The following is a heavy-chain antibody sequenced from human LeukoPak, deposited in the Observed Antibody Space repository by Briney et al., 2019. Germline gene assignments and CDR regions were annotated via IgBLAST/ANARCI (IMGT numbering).Heavy chain of an antibody. CDR3: ARDSRQWLVYDP. CDR1: GFTFSSYS. J-gene: IGHJ5*02. D-gene: IGHD6-19*01. V-gene: IGHV3-48*01. Sequence: PGGSLRLSCAASGFTFSSYSMNWVRQAPGKGLEWASYISSSSSTINYADSVKGRFTISRDNAKKSLYLQMNSLRAEDTAVYYCARDSRQWLVYDPWGQGTLVTVSS. CDR2: ISSSSSTI.